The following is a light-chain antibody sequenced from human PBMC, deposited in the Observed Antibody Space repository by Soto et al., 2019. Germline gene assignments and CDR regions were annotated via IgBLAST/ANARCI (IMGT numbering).Light chain of an antibody. J-gene: IGLJ1*01. CDR2: DDD. CDR1: SSNIGGNS. V-gene: IGLV1-51*01. Sequence: QSVLTQPPSVSAAPGQRVTISCSGSSSNIGGNSVSWHQQLPGTAPKLLIYDDDKRPSGIPDRFSGSKSGTSATLGITGFQTGDEADHYCGSWDSRLSDYVLGTGTKV. CDR3: GSWDSRLSDYV.